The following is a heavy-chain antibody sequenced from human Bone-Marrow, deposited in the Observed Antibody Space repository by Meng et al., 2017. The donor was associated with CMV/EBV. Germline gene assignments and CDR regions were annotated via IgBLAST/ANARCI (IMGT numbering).Heavy chain of an antibody. CDR3: ARGIAAARGFDY. V-gene: IGHV3-64*02. CDR2: ISSNGGST. D-gene: IGHD6-13*01. Sequence: GRSLRLSCAASGFTFSSYAMHWVRQAPGKGLEYVSAISSNGGSTYYADSVKGRFTISRDNSKNTLYLQMGSLRAEDMAVYYCARGIAAARGFDYWGQGTLVTVSS. J-gene: IGHJ4*02. CDR1: GFTFSSYA.